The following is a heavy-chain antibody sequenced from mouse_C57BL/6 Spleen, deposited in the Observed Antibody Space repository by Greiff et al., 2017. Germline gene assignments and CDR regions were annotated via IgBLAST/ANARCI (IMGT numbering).Heavy chain of an antibody. V-gene: IGHV1-4*01. CDR1: GYTFTRST. CDR3: ARYYGSSLPVDY. CDR2: LNPSSGYT. J-gene: IGHJ2*01. D-gene: IGHD1-1*01. Sequence: LQESGAELARPGASVKMSCKASGYTFTRSTLHWVKQRPGQGLEWIGYLNPSSGYTKYNQKFKDKATLTAAKSSSTAYIQLSSLTSEDSAVYYCARYYGSSLPVDYWGQGTTLTVSS.